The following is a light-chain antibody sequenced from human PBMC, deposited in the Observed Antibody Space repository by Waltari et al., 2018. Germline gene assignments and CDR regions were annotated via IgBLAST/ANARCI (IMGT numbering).Light chain of an antibody. V-gene: IGLV2-14*01. CDR3: SSYTSSSTRV. Sequence: QSALTQPAPVSGSPGQSITISCPGPSSHVGHYNYVSWYQQHPGKAPKLMIYEVSNRPSGVSNRFSGSKSGNTASLTISGLQAEDEADYYCSSYTSSSTRVFGGGTKLTVL. CDR1: SSHVGHYNY. J-gene: IGLJ3*02. CDR2: EVS.